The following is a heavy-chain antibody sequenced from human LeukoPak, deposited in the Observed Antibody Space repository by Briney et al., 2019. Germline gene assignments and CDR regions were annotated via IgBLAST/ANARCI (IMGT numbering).Heavy chain of an antibody. D-gene: IGHD2-8*01. CDR1: GFTFSSYG. CDR3: ARGDAARYCTNGVCYYFDY. J-gene: IGHJ4*02. V-gene: IGHV3-30*02. CDR2: IRYDGSNK. Sequence: PGGSLRLSCAASGFTFSSYGMHWVRQAPGKGLEWVAFIRYDGSNKYYADSVKGRFTISRDNSKNTLYLQMNSLRAEDTAVYYCARGDAARYCTNGVCYYFDYWGQGTLVTVSS.